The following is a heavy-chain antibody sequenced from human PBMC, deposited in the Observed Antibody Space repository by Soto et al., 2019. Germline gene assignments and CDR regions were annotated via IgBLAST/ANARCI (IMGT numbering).Heavy chain of an antibody. CDR3: AKDRGYYGSGRQPYYYYGMDV. D-gene: IGHD3-10*01. CDR2: ISYDGSNK. V-gene: IGHV3-30*18. Sequence: LRLSCAASGFTFSSYGMHWVRQAPGKGLEWVAVISYDGSNKYYADSVKGRFTISRDNSKNTLYLQMNSLRAEDTAVYYCAKDRGYYGSGRQPYYYYGMDVWGQGTTVTVSS. CDR1: GFTFSSYG. J-gene: IGHJ6*02.